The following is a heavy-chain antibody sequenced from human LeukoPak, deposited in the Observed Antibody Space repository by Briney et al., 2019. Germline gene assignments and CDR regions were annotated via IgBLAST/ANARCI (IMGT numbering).Heavy chain of an antibody. CDR2: IIPMFGTP. D-gene: IGHD3-22*01. CDR3: ARVSVDSGYYYLDL. CDR1: GGTSSMNT. V-gene: IGHV1-69*05. Sequence: SVTVSFKASGGTSSMNTVTWVRQAPGQGLEWMGGIIPMFGTPNYAQNFRGRVTVTTDESTSTASMELTSLRSEDTAVYYCARVSVDSGYYYLDLWGQGTLVTVSS. J-gene: IGHJ4*02.